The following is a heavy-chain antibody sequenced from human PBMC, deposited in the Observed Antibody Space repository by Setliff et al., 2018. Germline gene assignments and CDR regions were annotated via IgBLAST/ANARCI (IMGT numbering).Heavy chain of an antibody. V-gene: IGHV4-39*07. J-gene: IGHJ5*02. CDR1: GGSISSSNYY. CDR3: ARGAPGWELLSWFDP. Sequence: SETLSLTCTVSGGSISSSNYYWGWIRQPPGKGLEWIGNIYYGGSAYYNPSLKSRVTISVDTSKNQFSLKLSSVTAADTAVYYCARGAPGWELLSWFDPWGQGTLVTVSS. CDR2: IYYGGSA. D-gene: IGHD1-26*01.